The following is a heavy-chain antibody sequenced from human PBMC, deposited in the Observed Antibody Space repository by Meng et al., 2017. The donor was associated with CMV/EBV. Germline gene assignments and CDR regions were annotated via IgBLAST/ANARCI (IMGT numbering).Heavy chain of an antibody. V-gene: IGHV3-9*03. D-gene: IGHD3-22*01. CDR3: ARGGSLNYYDSSGSDAFDI. Sequence: SLKISCAASGFTFDDYAMHWVRQAPGKGLEWVSGISWNSGSIGYADSVKGRFTISRDNAKSSLYLQMNSLRAEDMALYYCARGGSLNYYDSSGSDAFDIWGQGTMVTVSS. CDR2: ISWNSGSI. CDR1: GFTFDDYA. J-gene: IGHJ3*02.